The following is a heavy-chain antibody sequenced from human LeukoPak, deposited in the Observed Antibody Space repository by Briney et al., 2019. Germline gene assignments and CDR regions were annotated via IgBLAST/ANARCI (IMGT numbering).Heavy chain of an antibody. D-gene: IGHD3-10*01. J-gene: IGHJ4*02. CDR3: IRSRSGSYGYFDY. CDR1: GFTFSSYS. Sequence: GGSLRLSCAASGFTFSSYSMNWVRQAPGKGLVWVSRISPDVSSTSYGDSVKGRFTISRDNAKNTVYLQMNSLRAEDTAVYYCIRSRSGSYGYFDYWGQGTLVTVSS. CDR2: ISPDVSST. V-gene: IGHV3-74*01.